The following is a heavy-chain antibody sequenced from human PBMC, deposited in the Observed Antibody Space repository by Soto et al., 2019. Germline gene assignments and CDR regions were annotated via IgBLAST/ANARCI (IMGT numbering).Heavy chain of an antibody. J-gene: IGHJ4*02. CDR1: GDSISSTNYY. Sequence: SETLSLTCTVSGDSISSTNYYWGWIRQPPGKGLEWIGIVHYYGSTYYNPSLKSRLTISVDTSQVSLKLTSVTAADTALYYCARFSHHMARECYFDIWGPGTLVTVSS. CDR3: ARFSHHMARECYFDI. CDR2: VHYYGST. V-gene: IGHV4-39*01. D-gene: IGHD3-10*01.